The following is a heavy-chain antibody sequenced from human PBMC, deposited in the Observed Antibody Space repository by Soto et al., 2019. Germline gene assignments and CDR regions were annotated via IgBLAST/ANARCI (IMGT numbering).Heavy chain of an antibody. J-gene: IGHJ4*02. V-gene: IGHV3-21*06. CDR3: ARESEDLTSNFDY. CDR1: GFTFSAYA. Sequence: GGSLRLSCEASGFTFSAYAMSWVRQAPGKGLEWVSSISSTTNYIYYGDSMKGRFTISRDNAKNSLDLEMNSRRAEDTAVYYCARESEDLTSNFDYWGQGTLVTVYS. CDR2: ISSTTNYI.